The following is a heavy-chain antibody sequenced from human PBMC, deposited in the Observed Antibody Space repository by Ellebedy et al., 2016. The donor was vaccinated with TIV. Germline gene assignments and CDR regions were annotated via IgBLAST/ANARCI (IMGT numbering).Heavy chain of an antibody. CDR3: ARHRGNNGWFNFDS. D-gene: IGHD6-19*01. J-gene: IGHJ4*02. CDR1: GGSISTDHYY. Sequence: ESLKISXTVSGGSISTDHYYWGWIRQPPGKGLEWIGSIYHSGAAYYNPSLKSRVTIPIDTSNNQISLKLTSVTAADTAVYYCARHRGNNGWFNFDSWGQGTLVTVSS. CDR2: IYHSGAA. V-gene: IGHV4-39*01.